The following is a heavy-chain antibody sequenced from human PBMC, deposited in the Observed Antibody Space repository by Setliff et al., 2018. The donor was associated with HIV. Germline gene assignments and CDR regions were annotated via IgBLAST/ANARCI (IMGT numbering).Heavy chain of an antibody. D-gene: IGHD3-10*01. V-gene: IGHV3-15*05. CDR1: GFTFSSYW. Sequence: GGSLRLSCAASGFTFSSYWMSWVRQAPGKGLEWVGRIKSNTDGGTTDYAAPVKVRFTISRDDSENTLYLQMNSLRAEDTAVYYCARGVRGVVNGMDVWGQGTTVTVSS. CDR3: ARGVRGVVNGMDV. J-gene: IGHJ6*02. CDR2: IKSNTDGGTT.